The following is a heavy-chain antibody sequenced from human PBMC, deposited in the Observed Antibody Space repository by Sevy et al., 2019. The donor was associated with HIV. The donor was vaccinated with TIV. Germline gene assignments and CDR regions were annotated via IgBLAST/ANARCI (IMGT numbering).Heavy chain of an antibody. CDR1: GFTFDDYG. D-gene: IGHD2-21*02. V-gene: IGHV3-20*04. CDR3: AREKSCGGACYHFDH. J-gene: IGHJ4*02. Sequence: ASVKVSCAASGFTFDDYGMSWVRQAPGKGLEWVSGIIWDGSSTGCADSVKGRFTISRDNVKNSLHLQMTSLRAEDTAFYYCAREKSCGGACYHFDHWGQGTLVTVSS. CDR2: IIWDGSST.